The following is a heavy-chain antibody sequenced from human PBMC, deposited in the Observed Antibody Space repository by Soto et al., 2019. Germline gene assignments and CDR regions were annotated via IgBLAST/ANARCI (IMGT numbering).Heavy chain of an antibody. CDR2: IYYSGST. D-gene: IGHD2-15*01. CDR3: AGGCSGGSCYPYNWFDP. Sequence: QVQLQESGPGLVKPSQTLSLTCTVSGGSMSSGDYYWSWIRQPPGKGLKWIGYIYYSGSTYYNPSLKSRVTISVDTSKNQFTLKLSSVTAADTAVYYCAGGCSGGSCYPYNWFDPWGQGTLVTVSS. J-gene: IGHJ5*02. CDR1: GGSMSSGDYY. V-gene: IGHV4-30-4*01.